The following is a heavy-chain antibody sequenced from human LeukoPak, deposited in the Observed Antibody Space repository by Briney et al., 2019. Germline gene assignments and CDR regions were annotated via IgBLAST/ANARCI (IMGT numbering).Heavy chain of an antibody. Sequence: ASVKVSCKASGYTFTSYGISWVRQAPGQGLEWMGWISAYNGNTNYAQKLQGRVTMTTDTSTSTAYMELRSLRSDDTAVYYCARDMTRYCSGGSCYSFQYRFDPWGQGTLVTVSS. CDR1: GYTFTSYG. J-gene: IGHJ5*02. CDR3: ARDMTRYCSGGSCYSFQYRFDP. CDR2: ISAYNGNT. V-gene: IGHV1-18*01. D-gene: IGHD2-15*01.